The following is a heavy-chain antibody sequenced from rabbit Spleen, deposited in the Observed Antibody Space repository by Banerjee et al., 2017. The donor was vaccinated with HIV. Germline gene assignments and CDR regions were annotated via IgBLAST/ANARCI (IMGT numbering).Heavy chain of an antibody. CDR2: IDTNDGDT. D-gene: IGHD1-1*01. CDR1: EFSFSSNW. V-gene: IGHV1S45*01. Sequence: QEQLVESGGGLVQPGGTLTLPCPVSEFSFSSNWICWVRQAPGKGLEWIACIDTNDGDTDYANWTKGRFTISKTSSTTVTLQMTSLTAADTATYFCARNYVNAFDPWGQGTLVTVS. J-gene: IGHJ2*01. CDR3: ARNYVNAFDP.